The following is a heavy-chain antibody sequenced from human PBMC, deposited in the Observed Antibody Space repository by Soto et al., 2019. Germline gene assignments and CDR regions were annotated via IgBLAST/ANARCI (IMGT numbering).Heavy chain of an antibody. D-gene: IGHD2-15*01. CDR3: AAGMVYCSGGSCYAGIDP. Sequence: QMQLVQSGPEVKKPGTSVKVSCKASGFTFTSSAMPWVRQARGQRLEWIGWIVVGSGNTNYAQKFQERVTITRDMSTSTAYMELSSLRSEDTAVYYCAAGMVYCSGGSCYAGIDPWGQGTLVTVSS. J-gene: IGHJ5*02. CDR1: GFTFTSSA. CDR2: IVVGSGNT. V-gene: IGHV1-58*02.